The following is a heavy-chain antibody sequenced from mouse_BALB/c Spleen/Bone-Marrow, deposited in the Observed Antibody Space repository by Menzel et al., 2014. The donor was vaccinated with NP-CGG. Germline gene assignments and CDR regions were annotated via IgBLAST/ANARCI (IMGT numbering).Heavy chain of an antibody. CDR2: INPGTGGT. V-gene: IGHV1-54*01. CDR1: GYAFTYYL. J-gene: IGHJ3*01. CDR3: ARRPWFAY. Sequence: QVQLQQSGAEQVRPGSSVKVSCKAAGYAFTYYLIGWIKQRPGQRPGQGLEWIGVINPGTGGTNYNEKFKGRATLTADNSSSTAYMQLSSLTSDDSAVYFCARRPWFAYWGQGTLVTVSA.